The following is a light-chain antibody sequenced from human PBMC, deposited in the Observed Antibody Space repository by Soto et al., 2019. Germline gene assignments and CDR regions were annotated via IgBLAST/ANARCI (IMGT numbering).Light chain of an antibody. CDR2: DVS. CDR3: QAYDYSLTASV. CDR1: SSDVGAFNY. V-gene: IGLV2-14*03. J-gene: IGLJ3*02. Sequence: QSALTQPASVSGSPGQAITISCSGTSSDVGAFNYVSWYQQHPGKAPKLMIYDVSNRPSGVPERFSGSKSGTSASLAITGLQAEDEADYYCQAYDYSLTASVFGGGTKLTVL.